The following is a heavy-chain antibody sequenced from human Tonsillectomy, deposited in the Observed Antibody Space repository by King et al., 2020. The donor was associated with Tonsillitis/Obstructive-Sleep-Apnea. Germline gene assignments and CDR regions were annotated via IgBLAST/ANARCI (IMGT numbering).Heavy chain of an antibody. V-gene: IGHV1-18*01. CDR1: GYTFSSYG. J-gene: IGHJ4*02. CDR3: ARTYSYDSSGYYYPNYRDY. D-gene: IGHD3-22*01. Sequence: VQLVESGAEVKKPGASVKVSCKASGYTFSSYGISWVRQAPGQGLEWMGWISVYNGNTNYAQNLQGRVIMTTDTSTTTAYMELRSLRSDDTDVYYCARTYSYDSSGYYYPNYRDYWGQGTLVTVSS. CDR2: ISVYNGNT.